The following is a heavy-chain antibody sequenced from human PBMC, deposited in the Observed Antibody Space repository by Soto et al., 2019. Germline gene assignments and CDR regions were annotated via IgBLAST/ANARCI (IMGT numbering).Heavy chain of an antibody. V-gene: IGHV3-30*18. CDR3: AKDGVVVPAAMGVYYYYYYMDV. J-gene: IGHJ6*03. D-gene: IGHD2-2*01. CDR1: GFTFSSYG. CDR2: ISYDGSNK. Sequence: GGSLRLSCAASGFTFSSYGMHWVRQAPGKGLEWVAVISYDGSNKYYADSVKGRFTISRDNSKNTLYLQMNSLRAEDTAVYYCAKDGVVVPAAMGVYYYYYYMDVWGKGTTVTVSS.